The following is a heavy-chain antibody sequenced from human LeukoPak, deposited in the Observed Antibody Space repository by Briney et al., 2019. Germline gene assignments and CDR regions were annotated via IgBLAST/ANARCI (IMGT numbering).Heavy chain of an antibody. CDR1: GFTFSSYG. V-gene: IGHV3-30*02. D-gene: IGHD6-19*01. CDR3: AKDQGVAVAGTWADY. CDR2: IRYDGSSK. J-gene: IGHJ4*02. Sequence: GGSLRLSCAASGFTFSSYGMYWVRQAPGKGLEWVAFIRYDGSSKYYADSVKGRFTIFRDNSKNTLYLQMNSLRAEDTAVYYCAKDQGVAVAGTWADYWGQGTLVIVSS.